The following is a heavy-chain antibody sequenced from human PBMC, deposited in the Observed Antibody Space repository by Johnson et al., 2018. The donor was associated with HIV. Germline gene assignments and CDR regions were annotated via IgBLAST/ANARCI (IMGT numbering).Heavy chain of an antibody. V-gene: IGHV3-11*04. CDR3: AKGDYYDSRAAFDI. D-gene: IGHD3-22*01. Sequence: QVQLMESGGGLVKPGGSLRLSCAASGFTFSDYYMSWIRQAPGKGLESVSYISSSGSTIYYAASVKGRFTISRDNAKNSLYLQMNSLRVEDTAVYYCAKGDYYDSRAAFDIWGQGTMVTVSS. J-gene: IGHJ3*02. CDR1: GFTFSDYY. CDR2: ISSSGSTI.